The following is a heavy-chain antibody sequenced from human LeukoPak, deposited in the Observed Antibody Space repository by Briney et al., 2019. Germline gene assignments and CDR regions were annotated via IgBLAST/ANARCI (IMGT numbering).Heavy chain of an antibody. J-gene: IGHJ6*02. CDR3: AADTGKGGDV. CDR2: IVVGSGNT. D-gene: IGHD3-16*01. CDR1: GGSFSGYG. V-gene: IGHV1-58*02. Sequence: ASVKVSCKASGGSFSGYGINWVRQAPGQGLEWIGWIVVGSGNTNYAQKFQERVTITRDMSTSTAYMELSSLRPEDTAVYYCAADTGKGGDVWGQGTTVTVSS.